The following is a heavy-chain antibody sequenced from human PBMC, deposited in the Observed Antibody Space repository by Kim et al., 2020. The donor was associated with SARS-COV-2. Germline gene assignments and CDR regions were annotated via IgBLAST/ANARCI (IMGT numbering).Heavy chain of an antibody. V-gene: IGHV3-23*01. CDR3: ARRPADGGLDI. CDR2: IGGRGVST. Sequence: GGSLRLSCAASGFTFSSYAMSWVRQAPGKGLEWVSVIGGRGVSTSYADSVKGRFTISRDNSKNTLYLQMNSLRVEDTAVYYCARRPADGGLDIWGQGTVV. CDR1: GFTFSSYA. J-gene: IGHJ3*02.